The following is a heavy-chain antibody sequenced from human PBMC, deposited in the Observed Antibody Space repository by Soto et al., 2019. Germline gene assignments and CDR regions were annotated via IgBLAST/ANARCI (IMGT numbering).Heavy chain of an antibody. CDR2: IKSETDGGTT. CDR1: GFTFTNAW. Sequence: GGSLRLSCAASGFTFTNAWMNWVRQAPGKGLEWVGRIKSETDGGTTDYAAPVKGRFTISRDDSKNTLYLQMNSLKTEDTAVYYCTTTKPTTGVFDYWGQGTLVTVSS. D-gene: IGHD4-17*01. V-gene: IGHV3-15*07. CDR3: TTTKPTTGVFDY. J-gene: IGHJ4*02.